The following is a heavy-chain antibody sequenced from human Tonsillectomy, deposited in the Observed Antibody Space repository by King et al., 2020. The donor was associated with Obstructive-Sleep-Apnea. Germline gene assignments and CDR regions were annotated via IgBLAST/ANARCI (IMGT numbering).Heavy chain of an antibody. CDR1: GVNVSSHF. J-gene: IGHJ4*02. Sequence: LVESGGDLVQPGGSLRLSCAASGVNVSSHFLSWVRQAPGKGLEWVSLIYSGGDTHYADSVRGRFTISRHTSKNTLYLQMNGLRTEDTAVYYCAKRGSFAGYSSSWYNFDYWGQGTLVSVSS. CDR3: AKRGSFAGYSSSWYNFDY. CDR2: IYSGGDT. V-gene: IGHV3-53*04. D-gene: IGHD6-13*01.